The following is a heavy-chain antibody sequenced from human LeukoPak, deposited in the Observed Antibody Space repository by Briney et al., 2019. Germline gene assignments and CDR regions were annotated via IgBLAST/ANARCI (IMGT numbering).Heavy chain of an antibody. CDR2: ISGSGGST. D-gene: IGHD2-15*01. CDR3: AKYIVVVVAATHFDY. CDR1: GFTFSSYA. V-gene: IGHV3-23*01. J-gene: IGHJ4*02. Sequence: GGSLRPSCAASGFTFSSYAMSWVRQAPGKGLEWVSAISGSGGSTYYADSVKGRFTISRDNSKNTLYLQMNSLRAEDTAVYYCAKYIVVVVAATHFDYWGQGTLVTVSS.